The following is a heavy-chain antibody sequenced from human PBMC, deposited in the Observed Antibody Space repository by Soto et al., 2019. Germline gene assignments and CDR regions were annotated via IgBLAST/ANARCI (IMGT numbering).Heavy chain of an antibody. V-gene: IGHV4-34*01. Sequence: SETLSLTCAVYGGSFSGYCWSWIRQPPGKGPEWIGEINHSGSTNYNPSLKSRVTISVDTSKNQFSLKLSSVTAADTAVYYCARERAITATGTRQVDNWGQGTLVTVSS. CDR2: INHSGST. D-gene: IGHD6-13*01. J-gene: IGHJ4*02. CDR1: GGSFSGYC. CDR3: ARERAITATGTRQVDN.